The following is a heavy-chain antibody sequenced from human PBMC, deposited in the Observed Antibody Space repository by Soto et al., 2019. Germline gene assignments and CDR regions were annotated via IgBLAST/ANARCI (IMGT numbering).Heavy chain of an antibody. CDR3: ARDRGYSYGLHAFDI. V-gene: IGHV1-3*01. J-gene: IGHJ3*02. CDR1: GYTFTDYA. Sequence: QVQLVQSGAEIKKPGASVKVSCKASGYTFTDYAIHWVRQAPGQRLDGMGWINPGTDNTKYSQKFQGRVTITRDTSANTAYMELSSLRSEDTAVYYCARDRGYSYGLHAFDIWGQGTMVTVSS. D-gene: IGHD5-18*01. CDR2: INPGTDNT.